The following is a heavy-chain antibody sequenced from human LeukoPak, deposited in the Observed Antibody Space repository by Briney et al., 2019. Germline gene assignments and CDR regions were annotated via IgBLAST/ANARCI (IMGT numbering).Heavy chain of an antibody. CDR2: IYSGGST. CDR1: GFTVSSNY. D-gene: IGHD1-26*01. Sequence: PGGSLRLSCAASGFTVSSNYMSWVRQAPGKGLEWVSVIYSGGSTYYADSVKGRFTISRDNSKNTLYLQMNSLRAEDTAVYYCARAFQIVGATTFDYWGQGTLVTVSS. V-gene: IGHV3-53*05. J-gene: IGHJ4*02. CDR3: ARAFQIVGATTFDY.